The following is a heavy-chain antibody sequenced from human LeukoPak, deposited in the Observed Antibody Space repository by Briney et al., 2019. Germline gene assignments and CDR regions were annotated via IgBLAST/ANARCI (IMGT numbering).Heavy chain of an antibody. V-gene: IGHV5-51*01. CDR2: IYPGDSDT. CDR3: ARSQGYCSGGSCLQGDWFDP. Sequence: GESLKISCKGSGYRFTSYWIGWVRQMPGKGLEWMGIIYPGDSDTRYSPSFQGQVTISADKSIRTAYLQWGSLKASDTAMYYCARSQGYCSGGSCLQGDWFDPWGQGTLVTVSS. D-gene: IGHD2-15*01. J-gene: IGHJ5*02. CDR1: GYRFTSYW.